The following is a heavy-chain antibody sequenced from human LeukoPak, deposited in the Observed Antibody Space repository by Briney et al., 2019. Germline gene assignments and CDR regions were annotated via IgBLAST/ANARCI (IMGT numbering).Heavy chain of an antibody. Sequence: ASVKVSCKASGYTFTGYYMHWVRQAPGQGLEWMGWINPNSGGTNYAQKLQGRVTMTTDTSTSTAYMELRSLRSDDTAVYYCARDRFYWNYDYYYYGMDVWGQGTTVTVSS. V-gene: IGHV1-2*02. D-gene: IGHD1-7*01. J-gene: IGHJ6*02. CDR2: INPNSGGT. CDR3: ARDRFYWNYDYYYYGMDV. CDR1: GYTFTGYY.